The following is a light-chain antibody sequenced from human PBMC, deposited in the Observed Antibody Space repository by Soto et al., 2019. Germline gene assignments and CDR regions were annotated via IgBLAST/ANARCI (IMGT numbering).Light chain of an antibody. CDR1: STNIGAGYD. J-gene: IGLJ3*02. CDR2: ANN. Sequence: QSVLTQPPSVSGAPGQRVTISCSGSSTNIGAGYDVHWYQQLPGTAPKLLIYANNNRPSGVPGRFSGSKSGTSASLAITGLQAEDEADYYCGTWDVSLRAGVFGGGTQLTVL. CDR3: GTWDVSLRAGV. V-gene: IGLV1-40*01.